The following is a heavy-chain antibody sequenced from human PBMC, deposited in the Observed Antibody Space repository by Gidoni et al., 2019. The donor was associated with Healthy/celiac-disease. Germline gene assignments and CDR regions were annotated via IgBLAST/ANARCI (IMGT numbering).Heavy chain of an antibody. D-gene: IGHD2-15*01. CDR1: GFSLRTSGIR. V-gene: IGHV2-70*15. J-gene: IGHJ4*02. CDR2: SDWDDDK. Sequence: HVTLSASGPPLLKPTPTLPLTCHFPGFSLRTSGIRVRCIRPPPGKALEWRDRSDWDDDKYYSTSRKTRLTIDKDTSKNQGVLTRTNMDPVDTATYYCARRGLYCSGGSCYLGPVDYWGQGTLVTVSS. CDR3: ARRGLYCSGGSCYLGPVDY.